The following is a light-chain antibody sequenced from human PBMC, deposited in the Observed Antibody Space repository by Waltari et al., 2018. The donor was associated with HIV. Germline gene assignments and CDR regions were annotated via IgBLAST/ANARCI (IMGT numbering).Light chain of an antibody. CDR3: SSYTSSSTLAV. CDR2: EVS. J-gene: IGLJ2*01. V-gene: IGLV2-14*01. CDR1: SSDVGGYNS. Sequence: QSALTQPASVSGSPGQSTTISCTGTSSDVGGYNSVSWYQQHPGKAPKLMIYEVSNRPSGVSNRFSGSKSGNTASLTISGLQAEDEADYYCSSYTSSSTLAVFGGGTKLTVL.